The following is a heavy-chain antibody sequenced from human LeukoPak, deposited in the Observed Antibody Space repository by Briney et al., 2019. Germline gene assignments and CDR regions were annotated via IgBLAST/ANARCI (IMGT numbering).Heavy chain of an antibody. Sequence: GGSLRLSCAASGFTVSSMYMSWVRQAPGKGLEWVSVIYGGGSTFYADSVKGRFTISRDNAKNSLYLQMNSLRAEDTAVYYCATSPVYSYGHPYYFDYWGQGTLVTVSS. J-gene: IGHJ4*02. CDR3: ATSPVYSYGHPYYFDY. CDR1: GFTVSSMY. D-gene: IGHD5-18*01. CDR2: IYGGGST. V-gene: IGHV3-53*01.